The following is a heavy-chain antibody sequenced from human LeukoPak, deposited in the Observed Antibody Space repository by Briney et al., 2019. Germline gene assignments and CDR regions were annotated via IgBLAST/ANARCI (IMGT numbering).Heavy chain of an antibody. Sequence: SETLSLTCTVSGGSISSYYWSLIRQPPGKGLEWIGYIYYSVSTNYNPSLKRRVTISVDTSKNQFSLKLSSVTAADTAVYYCARTPVSTVTTPDNLDYWGQGTLVTVSS. D-gene: IGHD4-11*01. CDR2: IYYSVST. V-gene: IGHV4-59*01. CDR1: GGSISSYY. CDR3: ARTPVSTVTTPDNLDY. J-gene: IGHJ4*02.